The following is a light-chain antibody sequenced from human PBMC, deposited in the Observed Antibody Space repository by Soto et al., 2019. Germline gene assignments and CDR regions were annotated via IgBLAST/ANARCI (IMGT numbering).Light chain of an antibody. Sequence: QSVLSQPPSASGTPGQRVTISCYGTTSNIGTNIVSWYQQLPGTAPKVLIYANSQRPSGVPDRFSGSKSGTSASLAISGLQSEDEADYFCAAWGESLNGWRVFGTGTKVTVL. V-gene: IGLV1-44*01. CDR1: TSNIGTNI. CDR2: ANS. J-gene: IGLJ1*01. CDR3: AAWGESLNGWRV.